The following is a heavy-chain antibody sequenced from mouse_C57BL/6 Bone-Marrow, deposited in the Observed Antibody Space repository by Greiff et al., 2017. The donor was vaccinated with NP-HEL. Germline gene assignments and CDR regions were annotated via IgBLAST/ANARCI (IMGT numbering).Heavy chain of an antibody. V-gene: IGHV1-64*01. D-gene: IGHD1-1*01. J-gene: IGHJ1*03. CDR3: ARSHYGSSYENFDV. CDR2: IHPNSGST. CDR1: GYTFTSYW. Sequence: QVQLQQPGAELVKPGASVKLSCKASGYTFTSYWMHWVKQRPGQGLEWIGMIHPNSGSTNYNEKFKSKATLTVDKSSSTAYMQLSSLTSEDSAVYYCARSHYGSSYENFDVWGTGTTVTVSS.